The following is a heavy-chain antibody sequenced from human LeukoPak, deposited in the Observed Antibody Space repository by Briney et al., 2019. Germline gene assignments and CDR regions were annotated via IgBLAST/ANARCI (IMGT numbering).Heavy chain of an antibody. CDR3: ARDYGVTIFEVVTYMDV. J-gene: IGHJ6*03. Sequence: ASVKVSCKASGYTFTNYGISWVRQAPGQGLEWMGWISADNGNTNYAQKLQGRVTMTTDTSTSTAYMELRSLRSDDTAVYYCARDYGVTIFEVVTYMDVWGKGTTVTVSS. CDR2: ISADNGNT. V-gene: IGHV1-18*01. CDR1: GYTFTNYG. D-gene: IGHD3-3*01.